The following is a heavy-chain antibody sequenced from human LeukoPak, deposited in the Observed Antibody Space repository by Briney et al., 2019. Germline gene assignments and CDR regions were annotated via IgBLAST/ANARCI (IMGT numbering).Heavy chain of an antibody. CDR3: ARSLGGMVRGVIIIDNWFDP. CDR1: GYTFTGYY. CDR2: INPNSGGT. J-gene: IGHJ5*02. D-gene: IGHD3-10*01. V-gene: IGHV1-2*02. Sequence: GASVKVSCKASGYTFTGYYMHWVRQAPGQGLEWMGWINPNSGGTNYAQKFQGRVTMTRDTSISTAYMELSGLRSDDTAVYYCARSLGGMVRGVIIIDNWFDPWGQGTLVTVSS.